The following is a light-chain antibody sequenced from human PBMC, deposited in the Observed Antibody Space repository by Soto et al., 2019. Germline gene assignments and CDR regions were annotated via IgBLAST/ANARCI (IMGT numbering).Light chain of an antibody. Sequence: QSVLTQPPSASGSPGQSVTISCTGTSSDVGGYTYVSRYQQHPGKAPKLVIFEVNKRPSGVPDRFSGSKSGNTASLTVSGLRTEDEADYYCSSYAGSNNFVFGTGTKVTVL. V-gene: IGLV2-8*01. CDR3: SSYAGSNNFV. CDR1: SSDVGGYTY. CDR2: EVN. J-gene: IGLJ1*01.